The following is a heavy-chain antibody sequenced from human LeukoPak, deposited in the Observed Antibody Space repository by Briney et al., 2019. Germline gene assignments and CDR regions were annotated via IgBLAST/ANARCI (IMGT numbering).Heavy chain of an antibody. CDR2: INPDSGGT. CDR3: ATIVYSGYYFDY. CDR1: GYTFTGYY. D-gene: IGHD3-9*01. V-gene: IGHV1-2*02. J-gene: IGHJ4*02. Sequence: ASVKVSCKASGYTFTGYYMHWVRQAPGQGLEWMGWINPDSGGTNYAQKFQGRVTMTRDTSISTAYMELSRLRSDDTAVYYCATIVYSGYYFDYWGQGTLVTVSS.